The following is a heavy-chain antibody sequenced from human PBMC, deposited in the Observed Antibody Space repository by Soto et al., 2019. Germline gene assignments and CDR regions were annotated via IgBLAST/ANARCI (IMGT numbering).Heavy chain of an antibody. CDR2: IYHSGST. V-gene: IGHV4-30-4*01. J-gene: IGHJ6*02. CDR3: ARVGDPYDI. CDR1: GGSISSGDYY. D-gene: IGHD3-9*01. Sequence: SETLSLTCTVSGGSISSGDYYWSWIRQPPGKGLEWIGYIYHSGSTFYNLSLKSRLTISVDTSKNQFSLNLTSVTAADTAVYYCARVGDPYDIWGQGTTVTVSS.